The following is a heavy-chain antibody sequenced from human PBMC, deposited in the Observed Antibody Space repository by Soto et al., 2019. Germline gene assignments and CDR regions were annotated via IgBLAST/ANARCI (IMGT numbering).Heavy chain of an antibody. CDR1: GFTFSSYS. CDR3: ARGDYDFWSGYNYYGMDV. Sequence: GGSLRLSCAASGFTFSSYSMNWVRQAPGKGLEWVSSISSSSSYIYYADSVKGRFTISRDNAKNSLYLQMNSLRAEDTAVYYCARGDYDFWSGYNYYGMDVWGQGTTVTVSS. V-gene: IGHV3-21*01. D-gene: IGHD3-3*01. CDR2: ISSSSSYI. J-gene: IGHJ6*02.